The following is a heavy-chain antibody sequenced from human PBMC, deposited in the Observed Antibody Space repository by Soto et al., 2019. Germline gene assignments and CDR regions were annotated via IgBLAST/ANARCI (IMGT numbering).Heavy chain of an antibody. J-gene: IGHJ4*02. CDR2: ISSSGSTA. V-gene: IGHV3-48*03. CDR1: GFTFSRFE. Sequence: GGSLRLSCGASGFTFSRFELHWVRQAPGKGLEWISYISSSGSTAYYASSVEGRFTISRDNANNSVYLQMDSLRAEDTALYYCTRAAWFPYLSFYWGQGALVTVSS. CDR3: TRAAWFPYLSFY. D-gene: IGHD3-10*01.